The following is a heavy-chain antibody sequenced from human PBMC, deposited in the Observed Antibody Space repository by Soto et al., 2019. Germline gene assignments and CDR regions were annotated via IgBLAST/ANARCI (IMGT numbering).Heavy chain of an antibody. J-gene: IGHJ3*02. D-gene: IGHD3-10*01. Sequence: PSETLSLTCTVSGGSISSYYWSWIRQPPGKGLEWIGYIYYSGSTNYNPSLKSRGTISVDTSKNQFSLKLSSVNAADTAGYNCARHHSLLYGSGSYNDPFDIWGQRTTVTVSS. CDR2: IYYSGST. V-gene: IGHV4-59*08. CDR3: ARHHSLLYGSGSYNDPFDI. CDR1: GGSISSYY.